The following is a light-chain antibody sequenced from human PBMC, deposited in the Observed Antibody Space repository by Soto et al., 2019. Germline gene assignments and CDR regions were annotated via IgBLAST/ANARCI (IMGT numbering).Light chain of an antibody. CDR3: QQYGGMWT. Sequence: EMVLTQSPGTLSLSPGERASLSCSASQSVRSSYLAWYQQKPGQAPRLLIYGASSRATGIPDRFSGSGSGTDFTLTINRLEPEDFAVYYCQQYGGMWTFGQGTKVDIK. V-gene: IGKV3-20*01. J-gene: IGKJ1*01. CDR2: GAS. CDR1: QSVRSSY.